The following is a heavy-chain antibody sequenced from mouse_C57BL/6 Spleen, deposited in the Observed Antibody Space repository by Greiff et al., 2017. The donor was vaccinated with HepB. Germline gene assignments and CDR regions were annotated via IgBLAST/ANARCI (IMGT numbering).Heavy chain of an antibody. CDR2: IYPGDGDT. CDR3: ARDSLYYYGSSLDV. V-gene: IGHV1-80*01. CDR1: GYAFSSYW. D-gene: IGHD1-1*01. J-gene: IGHJ1*03. Sequence: VQLQQSGAELVKPGASVKISCKASGYAFSSYWMNWVKQRPGKGLEWIGQIYPGDGDTNYNGKFKGKATLTADKSSSTAYMQLSSLTSEDSAVYFVARDSLYYYGSSLDVWGTGTTVTVSS.